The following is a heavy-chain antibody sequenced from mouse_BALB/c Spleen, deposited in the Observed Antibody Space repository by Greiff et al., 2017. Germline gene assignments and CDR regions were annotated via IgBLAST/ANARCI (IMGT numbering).Heavy chain of an antibody. CDR1: GSTFPTYY. CDR3: TRGGHYYGYDAMDY. V-gene: IGHV1S81*02. CDR2: INPSNGGT. D-gene: IGHD1-2*01. J-gene: IGHJ4*01. Sequence: QVPVKQSGAELVNPGASVNLSCRASGSTFPTYYMSWVRRRPGQGLEWIGEINPSNGGTNFNEKFKSKATLTVDKSSSTAYMQLSSLTSEDSAVYYCTRGGHYYGYDAMDYWGQGTSVTVSS.